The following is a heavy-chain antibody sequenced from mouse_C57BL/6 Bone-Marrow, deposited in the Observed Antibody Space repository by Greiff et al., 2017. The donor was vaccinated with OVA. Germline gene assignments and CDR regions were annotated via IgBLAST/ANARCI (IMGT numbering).Heavy chain of an antibody. CDR1: GYTFTDYY. CDR3: ARGSLYYYAMDY. J-gene: IGHJ4*01. Sequence: VQLQQSGPELVKPGASVKISCKASGYTFTDYYMNWVKQSHGKSLEWIGDINPNNGGTSYNQKFKGKATLTVDKSSSTAYMELRSLTSEDSAVYYCARGSLYYYAMDYLGQGTSVTVSS. D-gene: IGHD2-3*01. CDR2: INPNNGGT. V-gene: IGHV1-26*01.